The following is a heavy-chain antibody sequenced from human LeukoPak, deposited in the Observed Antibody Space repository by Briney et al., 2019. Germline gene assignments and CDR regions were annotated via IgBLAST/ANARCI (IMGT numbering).Heavy chain of an antibody. CDR3: ARGYNYGSFDY. V-gene: IGHV3-23*01. CDR2: ISGGGGST. J-gene: IGHJ4*02. CDR1: RFTFSSYA. Sequence: PGGSLRLSCAASRFTFSSYAMSWVRQAPGKGLEWVSAISGGGGSTYYADSVKGRFTISRDNAKNSLYLQMNSLRAEDTAVYYCARGYNYGSFDYWGQGTLVTVSS. D-gene: IGHD5-18*01.